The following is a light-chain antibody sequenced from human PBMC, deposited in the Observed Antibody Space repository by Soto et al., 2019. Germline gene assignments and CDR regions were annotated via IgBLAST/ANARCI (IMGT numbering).Light chain of an antibody. J-gene: IGKJ2*01. Sequence: DIQMTQSPSTLSASVGDTVTITCRASQNINNYLAWYLQKPGKAPKLLIYSASTLESGVPLRFSGSGSGTAFTLTISSLQPDYFATYFCQQYNSYSDTFGQGTKLEI. CDR2: SAS. V-gene: IGKV1-5*03. CDR1: QNINNY. CDR3: QQYNSYSDT.